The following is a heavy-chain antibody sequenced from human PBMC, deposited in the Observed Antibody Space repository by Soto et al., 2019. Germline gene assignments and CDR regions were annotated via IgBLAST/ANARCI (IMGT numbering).Heavy chain of an antibody. V-gene: IGHV3-15*01. Sequence: LRLSCAASGFTFTIAWMTWVRQAPVKGLEWVGRIKSKTSGETTDYAAPVKGRFTISRDDSKNTLFLQMNSLKTEDTGVYYCTTDGFSGIVGIWGQGTMVTVSS. CDR2: IKSKTSGETT. J-gene: IGHJ3*02. D-gene: IGHD1-26*01. CDR1: GFTFTIAW. CDR3: TTDGFSGIVGI.